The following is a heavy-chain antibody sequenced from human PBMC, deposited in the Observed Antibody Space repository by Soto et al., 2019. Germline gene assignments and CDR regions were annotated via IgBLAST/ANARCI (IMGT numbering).Heavy chain of an antibody. D-gene: IGHD5-18*01. Sequence: ASVKVSCKASGYTFTSYGISWVRQAPGQGLEWMGWISAYNGNTNYAQKLQGRVTMTTDTSTSTAYMELRSLRSDDTAVYYCARDKPGYSYGTPFDYWGQGTLVTVS. CDR3: ARDKPGYSYGTPFDY. CDR2: ISAYNGNT. CDR1: GYTFTSYG. V-gene: IGHV1-18*01. J-gene: IGHJ4*02.